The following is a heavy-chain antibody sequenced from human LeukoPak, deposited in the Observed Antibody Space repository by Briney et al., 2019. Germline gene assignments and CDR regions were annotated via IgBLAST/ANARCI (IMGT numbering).Heavy chain of an antibody. CDR1: GYSISRGYY. J-gene: IGHJ4*02. Sequence: SETLSLTCGVSGYSISRGYYWAWIRQPPGKGLEWILTIYHTGSTYYTPSLGSRVTISVETPKNEFSLNVDSRAAADAAVYYCARAGWIITSGIDYWGQGALVTVSS. CDR3: ARAGWIITSGIDY. V-gene: IGHV4-38-2*01. D-gene: IGHD3-10*01. CDR2: IYHTGST.